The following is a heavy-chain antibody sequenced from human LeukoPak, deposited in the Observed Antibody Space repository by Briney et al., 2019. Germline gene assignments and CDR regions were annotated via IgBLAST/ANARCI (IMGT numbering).Heavy chain of an antibody. Sequence: PGGSLRLSCAASGFTFSSYSMNWVRQAPGKGLEWVSYISSSSSTIYYADSVKGRFTISRDNAKNSLYLQMNSLRAEDTAVYYCARDRLDFWNGNFDYWGQGTLVTVSS. V-gene: IGHV3-48*01. CDR2: ISSSSSTI. CDR1: GFTFSSYS. D-gene: IGHD3-3*01. CDR3: ARDRLDFWNGNFDY. J-gene: IGHJ4*02.